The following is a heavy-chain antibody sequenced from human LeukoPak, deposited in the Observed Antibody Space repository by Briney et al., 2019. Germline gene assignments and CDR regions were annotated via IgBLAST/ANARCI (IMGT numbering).Heavy chain of an antibody. CDR2: MNPNSGNT. CDR3: ARFKTTVWYYYGMDV. V-gene: IGHV1-8*01. Sequence: ASVKVSCKASGYSFTSYDINWVRQAAGQGLEWMGWMNPNSGNTGYGQRFQGRVTMTRNTSISTAYMELSSLRSEDTAVYYCARFKTTVWYYYGMDVWGQGTTVTVSS. D-gene: IGHD4-17*01. CDR1: GYSFTSYD. J-gene: IGHJ6*02.